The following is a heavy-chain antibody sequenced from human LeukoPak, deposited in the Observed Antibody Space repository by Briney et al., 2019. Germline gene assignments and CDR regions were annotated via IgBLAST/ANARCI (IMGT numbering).Heavy chain of an antibody. J-gene: IGHJ3*02. CDR3: VRFLYEQTAFDI. D-gene: IGHD2/OR15-2a*01. CDR2: IYTSGST. CDR1: GGSISSGSYY. V-gene: IGHV4-61*02. Sequence: SEALSLTCTVSGGSISSGSYYWSWIRQPAGKGLEWIGRIYTSGSTNYNPSLKSRVTISVDTSKNQFSLKLSSVTAADTAVYYCVRFLYEQTAFDIWGQGTMVTVSS.